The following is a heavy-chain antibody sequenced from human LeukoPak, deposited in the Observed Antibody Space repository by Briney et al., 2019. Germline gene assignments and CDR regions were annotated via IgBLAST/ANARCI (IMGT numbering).Heavy chain of an antibody. CDR1: GGSISSSSYY. CDR3: ASRGIRGVMMAFDI. V-gene: IGHV4-39*07. Sequence: PSETLSLTCTVSGGSISSSSYYWGWIRQPPGKGLEWIGSIYYSGSTYYNPSLKSRVTISVDTSKNQFSLKLSSVTAADTAVYYCASRGIRGVMMAFDIWGQGTMVTVSS. J-gene: IGHJ3*02. D-gene: IGHD3-10*01. CDR2: IYYSGST.